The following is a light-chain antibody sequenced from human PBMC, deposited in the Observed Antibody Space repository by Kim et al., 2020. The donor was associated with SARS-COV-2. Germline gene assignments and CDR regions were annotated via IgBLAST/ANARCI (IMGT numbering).Light chain of an antibody. CDR2: SND. Sequence: GQRGTIACSASRSNIGSNVVNWYQHLPGTAPKLLIYSNDYRPSGVPDRFSGSKSGTSASLDISGLQSEDEADYYCAAWDDSLNGSVFGGGTQLTVL. V-gene: IGLV1-44*01. CDR1: RSNIGSNV. J-gene: IGLJ3*02. CDR3: AAWDDSLNGSV.